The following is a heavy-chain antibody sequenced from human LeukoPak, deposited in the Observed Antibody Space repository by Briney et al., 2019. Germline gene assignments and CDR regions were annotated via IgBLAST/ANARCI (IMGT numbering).Heavy chain of an antibody. CDR3: ATPGEDSGSYYWAPFFDY. V-gene: IGHV3-66*01. CDR1: GFTVSSNY. D-gene: IGHD1-26*01. J-gene: IGHJ4*02. Sequence: PGGSLRLSCAASGFTVSSNYMSWVRQAPGKGLEWVSVIYSGGSTYYADSVKGRFTISRDNSKNTLYLQMNSLRAEDTAVYYCATPGEDSGSYYWAPFFDYWGQGTLVTVSS. CDR2: IYSGGST.